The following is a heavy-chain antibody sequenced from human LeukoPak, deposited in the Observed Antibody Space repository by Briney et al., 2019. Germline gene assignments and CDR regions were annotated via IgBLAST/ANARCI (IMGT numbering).Heavy chain of an antibody. D-gene: IGHD3-22*01. Sequence: GESLKISCKGSGYSFTSYWIGWVRQMPGKGLEWMGIIYPGDSDTRYSPSFQGQVTISADKSISTAYLQWSSLKASDTAMYYCARIASSGYYYVYYYYYYMDVWGKGTTVTVSS. CDR2: IYPGDSDT. CDR1: GYSFTSYW. J-gene: IGHJ6*03. CDR3: ARIASSGYYYVYYYYYYMDV. V-gene: IGHV5-51*01.